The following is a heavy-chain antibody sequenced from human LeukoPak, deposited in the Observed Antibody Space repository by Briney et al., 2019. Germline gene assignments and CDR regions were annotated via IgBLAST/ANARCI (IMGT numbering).Heavy chain of an antibody. Sequence: PSETLSLTCAVSGYSISSGYYWGWIPQPPGKGLEWIRRIYHSGNTYYNPSLRSRITISIDTTKDHFSLKMSSVTAADTAWYSCARQGGSAGGAFGIWGQGTMVTVSS. V-gene: IGHV4-38-2*01. J-gene: IGHJ3*02. CDR3: ARQGGSAGGAFGI. CDR2: IYHSGNT. CDR1: GYSISSGYY. D-gene: IGHD1-26*01.